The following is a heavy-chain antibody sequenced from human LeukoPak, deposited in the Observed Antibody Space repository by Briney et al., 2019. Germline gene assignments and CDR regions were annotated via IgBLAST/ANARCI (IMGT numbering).Heavy chain of an antibody. V-gene: IGHV4-34*01. Sequence: SETLSLTCDVYGASFTGYYWSWIRQSPGKGLEWIGEMNQRGSMNYNPSLKSRVTISVDRSKNQFSLKLSSVTAADTAVYYCARIAVSGYSSSWYDYWGQGTLVTVSS. CDR1: GASFTGYY. J-gene: IGHJ4*02. D-gene: IGHD6-13*01. CDR3: ARIAVSGYSSSWYDY. CDR2: MNQRGSM.